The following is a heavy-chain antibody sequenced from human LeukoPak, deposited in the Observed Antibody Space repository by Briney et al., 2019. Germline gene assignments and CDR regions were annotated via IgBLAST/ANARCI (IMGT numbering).Heavy chain of an antibody. Sequence: SETLSLTCTVSGDSISNYYWNWIRQAPGKGLEWIWYIFYSGGTNYNSSLKSRATISVDRSNNQFSLRLSSVTAADTAVYYCARAKEGTSLVLSFKYHYYFLDVWGIGTTVTVSS. CDR1: GDSISNYY. CDR2: IFYSGGT. V-gene: IGHV4-59*12. CDR3: ARAKEGTSLVLSFKYHYYFLDV. J-gene: IGHJ6*04. D-gene: IGHD2-2*01.